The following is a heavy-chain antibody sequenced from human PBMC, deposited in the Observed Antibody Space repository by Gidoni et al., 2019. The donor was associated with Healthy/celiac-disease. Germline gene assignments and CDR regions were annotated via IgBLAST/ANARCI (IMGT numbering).Heavy chain of an antibody. Sequence: QVQLVQSGAEVKKPGDSVKASCTASGYTFTSYYMHWVRQAPGQGLEWMGIINPSGGSTSYAQKFQGRVTMTRDTSTSSVYMELSSLRSEDTAVYYCAVNSEMATTGPFDYWGQGTLVTVSS. V-gene: IGHV1-46*01. D-gene: IGHD1-1*01. CDR3: AVNSEMATTGPFDY. CDR2: INPSGGST. CDR1: GYTFTSYY. J-gene: IGHJ4*02.